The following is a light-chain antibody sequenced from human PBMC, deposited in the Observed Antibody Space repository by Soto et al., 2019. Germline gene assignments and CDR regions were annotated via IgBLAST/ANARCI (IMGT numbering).Light chain of an antibody. CDR2: DAS. V-gene: IGLV2-14*03. J-gene: IGLJ2*01. CDR1: SSDVGGYNY. Sequence: QSALTQPASVSGSPGQSITISCTGTSSDVGGYNYVSWYQQHPGKAPKVVLYDASNRPSGVSNRFSGSKSGNTASLTISGLQAEDEANYYCTSYTISSTLVFGGGTKLTVL. CDR3: TSYTISSTLV.